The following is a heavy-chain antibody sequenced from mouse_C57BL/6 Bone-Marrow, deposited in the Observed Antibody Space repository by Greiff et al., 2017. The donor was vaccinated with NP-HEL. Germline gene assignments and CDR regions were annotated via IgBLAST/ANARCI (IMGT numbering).Heavy chain of an antibody. CDR3: ARLLWRGYYYAMDY. V-gene: IGHV5-9*01. CDR1: GFTFSSYT. Sequence: EVKVVESGGGLVKPGGSLKLSCAASGFTFSSYTMSWVRQTPEKRLEWVATISGGGGNTYYPDSVKGRFTISRDNAKNTLYLQMSSLRSEDTALYYCARLLWRGYYYAMDYWGQGTSVTVSS. D-gene: IGHD1-1*02. J-gene: IGHJ4*01. CDR2: ISGGGGNT.